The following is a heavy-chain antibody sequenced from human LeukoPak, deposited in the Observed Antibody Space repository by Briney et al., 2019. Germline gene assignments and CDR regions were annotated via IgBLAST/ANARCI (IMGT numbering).Heavy chain of an antibody. D-gene: IGHD4-17*01. CDR2: ISFDGTNK. CDR3: ASRHYDFGYY. J-gene: IGHJ4*02. V-gene: IGHV3-30-3*01. Sequence: GGSLRLSCAASGFTFSNFAMHWVRQAPGKRLEWVAIISFDGTNKYYADSVKGRFTISRDNSKNTLYLQMNSLRAEDTAVYYCASRHYDFGYYWGQGTQVTVSS. CDR1: GFTFSNFA.